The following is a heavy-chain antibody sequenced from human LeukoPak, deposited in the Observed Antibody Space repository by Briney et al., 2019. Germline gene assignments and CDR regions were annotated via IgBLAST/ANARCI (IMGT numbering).Heavy chain of an antibody. V-gene: IGHV4-59*12. CDR3: SREVLYYDSSGYSDY. J-gene: IGHJ4*02. CDR2: IYYNGNT. Sequence: SETLSLTCTVSGGSISSYYWSWIRQPPGKGLEWVGYIYYNGNTYYNPSLKSRVTMSVDTSKNQFSLSLSSVTAADTAVYYCSREVLYYDSSGYSDYWGQGILVTVSS. D-gene: IGHD3-22*01. CDR1: GGSISSYY.